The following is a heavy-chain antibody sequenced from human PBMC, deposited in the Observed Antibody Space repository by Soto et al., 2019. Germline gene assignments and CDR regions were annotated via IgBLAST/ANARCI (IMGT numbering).Heavy chain of an antibody. CDR1: GGSISSYY. Sequence: PLETLSLTCTVSGGSISSYYWSWIRQPPGKGLEWIGYIYYSGSTNYNPSLKSRVTISVDTSKNQFSLKLSSVTAADTAVYYCARVSSSSSFDYWGQGTLVTVSS. V-gene: IGHV4-59*01. CDR3: ARVSSSSSFDY. CDR2: IYYSGST. D-gene: IGHD6-6*01. J-gene: IGHJ4*02.